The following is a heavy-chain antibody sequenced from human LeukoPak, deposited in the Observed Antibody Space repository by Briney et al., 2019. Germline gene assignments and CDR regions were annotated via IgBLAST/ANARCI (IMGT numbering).Heavy chain of an antibody. D-gene: IGHD1-26*01. J-gene: IGHJ3*02. Sequence: GASVKVSCKASGYTFTSYDINWVRQATGQGLEWMGWMNPNSGNTGYAQKFQGRVTMTRNTSISTAYMELSSLRSEDTAVYYCARGRSGSYYRAFDIWGQGTMVTVSS. CDR2: MNPNSGNT. CDR1: GYTFTSYD. V-gene: IGHV1-8*01. CDR3: ARGRSGSYYRAFDI.